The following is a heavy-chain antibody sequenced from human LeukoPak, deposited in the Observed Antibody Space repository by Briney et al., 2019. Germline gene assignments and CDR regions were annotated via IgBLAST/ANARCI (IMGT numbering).Heavy chain of an antibody. D-gene: IGHD3-10*01. CDR2: ISYDGSNK. J-gene: IGHJ3*02. CDR1: GFTFSSYA. CDR3: ARVKSMVRGVILAFDI. V-gene: IGHV3-30-3*01. Sequence: GRSLRLSCAASGFTFSSYAMHWVRQAPGKGLEWVAVISYDGSNKYYADSVKGRFTISRDNSKNTLYLQMNSLRAEDTAVYYCARVKSMVRGVILAFDIWGQGTMVTVSS.